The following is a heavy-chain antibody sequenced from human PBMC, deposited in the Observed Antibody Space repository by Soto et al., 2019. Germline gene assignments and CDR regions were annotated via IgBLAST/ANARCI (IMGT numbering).Heavy chain of an antibody. CDR1: GFTFSSYG. Sequence: QVQLVESGGGVVQPGRSLRLSCAASGFTFSSYGMHWVRQAPGKGLEWVAVIWYDGSNKYYADSVKGRFTISRDNSKNTLYLQMNSLRAEDTAVYYCAREDYDFWSGTYYYYYYMDVWGKGTTVTVSS. J-gene: IGHJ6*03. CDR2: IWYDGSNK. D-gene: IGHD3-3*01. V-gene: IGHV3-33*01. CDR3: AREDYDFWSGTYYYYYYMDV.